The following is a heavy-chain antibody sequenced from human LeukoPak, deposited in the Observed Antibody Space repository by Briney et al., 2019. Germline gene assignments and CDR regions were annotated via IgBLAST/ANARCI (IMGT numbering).Heavy chain of an antibody. CDR2: INPNSGGT. V-gene: IGHV1-2*02. J-gene: IGHJ3*02. CDR1: GYTFTGYY. Sequence: ASVKVSCKASGYTFTGYYMHWVRQAPGQGLEWMGWINPNSGGTNYAQKFQGRVTMTRDTSISTAYMELSRLRSDDTAVYYCARELEGYCSGGSCYDPDAFDIWGQGTMVTASS. D-gene: IGHD2-15*01. CDR3: ARELEGYCSGGSCYDPDAFDI.